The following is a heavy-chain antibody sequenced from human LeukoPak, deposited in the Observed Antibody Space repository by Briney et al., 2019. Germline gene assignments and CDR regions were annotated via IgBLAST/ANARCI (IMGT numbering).Heavy chain of an antibody. J-gene: IGHJ3*02. D-gene: IGHD2-2*01. CDR1: GFTFTDYW. CDR3: ARDRLGYCSSTSCYDAFDI. CDR2: IKQDGSEK. V-gene: IGHV3-7*01. Sequence: GGSLRLSCAVSGFTFTDYWMNWVRQAPGKGLEWVANIKQDGSEKYYVDSVKGRFTISRDNAKNSLYLQMNSLRAEDTAVYYCARDRLGYCSSTSCYDAFDIWGQGTMVTVSS.